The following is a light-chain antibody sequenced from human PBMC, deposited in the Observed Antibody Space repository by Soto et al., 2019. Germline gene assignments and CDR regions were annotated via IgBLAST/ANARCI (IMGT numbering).Light chain of an antibody. J-gene: IGLJ1*01. CDR1: NSNIGAGYD. CDR2: GNS. V-gene: IGLV1-40*01. Sequence: QSVLTQPPSVSGAPGQRVTISCTGSNSNIGAGYDVHWYQQLPGTAPKLLIYGNSNRPSGVPDRFSGSKSGTSASLTITGLQAEDEADYYCQSYGDSLSGYVFGTGTTVTVL. CDR3: QSYGDSLSGYV.